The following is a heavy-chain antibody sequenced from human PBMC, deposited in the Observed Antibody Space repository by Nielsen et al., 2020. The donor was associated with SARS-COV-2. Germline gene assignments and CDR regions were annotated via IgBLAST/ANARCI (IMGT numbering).Heavy chain of an antibody. CDR3: ARGPVYTYFDWLPYGTYNWFDP. CDR2: MNPNSGNT. J-gene: IGHJ5*02. CDR1: GYTFTSYD. V-gene: IGHV1-8*01. D-gene: IGHD3-9*01. Sequence: ASVKVSCKASGYTFTSYDINWVRQATGQGLEWMGWMNPNSGNTGYAQKFQGRVTMTRNTSISTAYMELSSLRSEDTAVYYCARGPVYTYFDWLPYGTYNWFDPWGQGTLVTVSS.